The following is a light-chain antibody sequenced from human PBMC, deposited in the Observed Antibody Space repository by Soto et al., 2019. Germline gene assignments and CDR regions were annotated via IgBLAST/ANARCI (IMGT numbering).Light chain of an antibody. CDR2: DVN. CDR1: SCDVGAYNY. CDR3: TSWTTSTTMK. V-gene: IGLV2-14*01. Sequence: QSVLTQPASVSGSPGQSIAISCTGTSCDVGAYNYVSWYQQHPGKAPKLMIYDVNIRPSGVSNRFSGSKSGNTASLTISGLKSEDEADYYCTSWTTSTTMKFGGGTKVTVL. J-gene: IGLJ2*01.